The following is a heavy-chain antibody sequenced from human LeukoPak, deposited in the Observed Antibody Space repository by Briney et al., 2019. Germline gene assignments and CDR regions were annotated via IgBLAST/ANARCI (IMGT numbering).Heavy chain of an antibody. CDR1: GGSVSSGISY. J-gene: IGHJ4*02. Sequence: PSETLSLTCSVSGGSVSSGISYWSWIRQPTGEGLEWIAYISDSGGSYYNPSLRGRVTISLDTSKNQFSLRLTSVTAADTAVYYCARLPGATSNVDYWGQGTLVTVSS. CDR2: ISDSGGS. V-gene: IGHV4-61*01. D-gene: IGHD1-26*01. CDR3: ARLPGATSNVDY.